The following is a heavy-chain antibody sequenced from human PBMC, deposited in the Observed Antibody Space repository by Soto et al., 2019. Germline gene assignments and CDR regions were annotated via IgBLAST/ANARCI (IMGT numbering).Heavy chain of an antibody. CDR1: GFTFSSYW. CDR2: INRDGSST. CDR3: ERETYSNDWPRGFDY. Sequence: GGSLRLSCAASGFTFSSYWMHWVRQTPGKGLVWVSRINRDGSSTNYADSVKGRFTISRDNAKNTLYLKMNSLGAEATAVYYCERETYSNDWPRGFDYWGQGTLVTVSS. J-gene: IGHJ4*02. V-gene: IGHV3-74*01. D-gene: IGHD6-19*01.